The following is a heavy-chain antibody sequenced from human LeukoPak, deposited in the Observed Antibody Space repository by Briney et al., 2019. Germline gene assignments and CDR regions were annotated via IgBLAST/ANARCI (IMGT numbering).Heavy chain of an antibody. D-gene: IGHD1-26*01. Sequence: GGSLRLSCAASGFTFDGYAMHWVRQAPGKGLEWVSGISWNSGSIGYADSVKGRFTISRDNAKNSLYLQMNSLRAEDTALYYCAKGIVGATYHDAFDIWGQGTMVTVSS. J-gene: IGHJ3*02. CDR1: GFTFDGYA. CDR3: AKGIVGATYHDAFDI. CDR2: ISWNSGSI. V-gene: IGHV3-9*01.